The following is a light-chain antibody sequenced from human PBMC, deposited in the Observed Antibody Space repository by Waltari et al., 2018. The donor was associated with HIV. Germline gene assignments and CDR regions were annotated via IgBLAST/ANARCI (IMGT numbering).Light chain of an antibody. J-gene: IGLJ2*01. V-gene: IGLV1-44*01. CDR1: SSYIGGAA. CDR3: AVWHDSLKVLV. CDR2: GGN. Sequence: QFVLPQPPSASGTPGPRVTIFCFGSSSYIGGAAVTWFQHLPGTAPKLLIHGGNRRPSGVPERFSGFNFGTSASLAISGLQSEDEADYYCAVWHDSLKVLVFGGGTRLTV.